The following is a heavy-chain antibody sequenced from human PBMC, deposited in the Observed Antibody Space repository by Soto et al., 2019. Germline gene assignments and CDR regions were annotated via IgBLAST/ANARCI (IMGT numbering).Heavy chain of an antibody. V-gene: IGHV3-33*01. CDR2: IWYDGSNK. Sequence: GGSLRLSCAASGFTFSSYCMHWVRQAPGKGLEWVAVIWYDGSNKYYADSVKGRFTISRDNSKNTLYLQMNSLRAEDTAVYYCARELPAAGYYYYYGMDVWGQGTTVTVSS. J-gene: IGHJ6*02. CDR1: GFTFSSYC. D-gene: IGHD6-13*01. CDR3: ARELPAAGYYYYYGMDV.